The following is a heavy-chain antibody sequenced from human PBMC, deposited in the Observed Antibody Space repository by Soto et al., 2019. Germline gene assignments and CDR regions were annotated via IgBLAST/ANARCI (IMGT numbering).Heavy chain of an antibody. CDR2: IWYDGSNK. CDR3: ARSSIAARRSLCYFDY. J-gene: IGHJ4*02. Sequence: QVQLVESGGGVVQPGRSLRLSCAASGFTFSSYGMHWVRQAPGKGLEWVAVIWYDGSNKYYADSVKGRFTISRDNSKNTLYLQMNSLRAEDTAVYYCARSSIAARRSLCYFDYWGQGTLVTVSS. D-gene: IGHD6-6*01. V-gene: IGHV3-33*01. CDR1: GFTFSSYG.